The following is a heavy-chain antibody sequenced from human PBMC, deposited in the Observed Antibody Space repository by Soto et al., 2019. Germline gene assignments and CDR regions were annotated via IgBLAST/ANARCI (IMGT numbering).Heavy chain of an antibody. CDR1: GGSISSGDYY. Sequence: SETLSLTCTVSGGSISSGDYYWSWIRQPPGKGLEWIGYIYYSGSTYYNPSLKSRVTISVDTSKNQFSLKLSSVTAADTAVYYCARDYGDGSRNGMDVWGQGTTVTVSS. D-gene: IGHD4-17*01. V-gene: IGHV4-30-4*01. CDR2: IYYSGST. CDR3: ARDYGDGSRNGMDV. J-gene: IGHJ6*02.